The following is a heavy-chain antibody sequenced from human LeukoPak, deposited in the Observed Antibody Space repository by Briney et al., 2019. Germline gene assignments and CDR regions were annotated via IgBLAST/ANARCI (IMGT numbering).Heavy chain of an antibody. CDR2: IYYSGST. CDR1: GGSISSGGYY. J-gene: IGHJ4*02. D-gene: IGHD3-22*01. V-gene: IGHV4-31*03. Sequence: PSQTLSLTCTVSGGSISSGGYYWSWIRQHPGKGLEWIGYIYYSGSTYYNPSLKSRVTISVDTSKNQFSLKLSSVTAADTAVYYCARVLSSGYYEEDWGQGTLVTVSS. CDR3: ARVLSSGYYEED.